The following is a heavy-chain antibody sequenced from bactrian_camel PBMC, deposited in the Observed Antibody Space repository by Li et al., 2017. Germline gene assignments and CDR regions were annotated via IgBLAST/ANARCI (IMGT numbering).Heavy chain of an antibody. D-gene: IGHD4*01. CDR1: QLTYQCGD. CDR3: AAEKGPFACLRLLPGDNESNY. V-gene: IGHV3S10*01. Sequence: DVQLVESGGGSVQVGGSLRLSCVSQLTYQCGDMSWYRQASGQSREFVSSIDSNGSGTYADAVKGRFTISQDTSKNTMYLQMNGLKPEDTAMYYCAAEKGPFACLRLLPGDNESNYWGQGTQVTVS. CDR2: IDSNGSG. J-gene: IGHJ4*01.